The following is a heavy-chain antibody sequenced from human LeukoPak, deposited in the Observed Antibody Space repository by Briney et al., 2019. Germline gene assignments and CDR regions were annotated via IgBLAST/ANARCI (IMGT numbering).Heavy chain of an antibody. CDR3: ARNYYGSRSSDAFDV. V-gene: IGHV1-18*01. CDR2: ISASNGNT. Sequence: ASVKVSCKASGYTFTNYGITWMRQTPGQGLEWMGWISASNGNTNYAQGFQGRITMTTDTSTSTVYMELRSLTSDDTAVYYCARNYYGSRSSDAFDVWGQGASVVVSS. CDR1: GYTFTNYG. D-gene: IGHD3-10*01. J-gene: IGHJ3*01.